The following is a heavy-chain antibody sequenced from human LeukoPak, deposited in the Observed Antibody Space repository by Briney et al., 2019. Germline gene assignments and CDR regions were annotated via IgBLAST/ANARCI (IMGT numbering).Heavy chain of an antibody. D-gene: IGHD6-13*01. J-gene: IGHJ5*02. CDR3: AKLTTYRIAAAATGFDP. Sequence: PGGSLRLSCAASGLTFSSYAMGWVRRAPGKGLECVPAISGSGGSTHYADSVKGRFTISRDNSQNTLYLQINSLRAEATALYYCAKLTTYRIAAAATGFDPWGQGTLVTVSS. CDR1: GLTFSSYA. CDR2: ISGSGGST. V-gene: IGHV3-23*01.